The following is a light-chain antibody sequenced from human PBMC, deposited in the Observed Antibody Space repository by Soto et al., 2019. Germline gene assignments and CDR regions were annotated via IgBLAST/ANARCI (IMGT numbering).Light chain of an antibody. J-gene: IGKJ4*01. CDR3: QQYGSSPLT. V-gene: IGKV3-20*01. CDR1: QSVTNNY. Sequence: EIVLTQSPGTLSLSPGEGATLSCRASQSVTNNYLAWYQQKPGQAPRLLIYDASSRASGIPDRFSGSASGTDFTLTIRRLEPEDFAVYYCQQYGSSPLTFDRGTKVEIK. CDR2: DAS.